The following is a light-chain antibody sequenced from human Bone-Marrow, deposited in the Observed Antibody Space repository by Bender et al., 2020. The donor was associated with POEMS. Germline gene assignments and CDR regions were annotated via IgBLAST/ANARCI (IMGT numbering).Light chain of an antibody. CDR1: SSDVGAYNY. CDR2: DVT. J-gene: IGLJ3*02. CDR3: CSYAGYYTV. V-gene: IGLV2-14*03. Sequence: QSALTQPASVSASPGQSVTISCTGTSSDVGAYNYVSWYQQHPGKAPKLIIYDVTNRPSGISNRFSGSKSGNTASLTISGLQAEDEADYYCCSYAGYYTVFGGGTELTVL.